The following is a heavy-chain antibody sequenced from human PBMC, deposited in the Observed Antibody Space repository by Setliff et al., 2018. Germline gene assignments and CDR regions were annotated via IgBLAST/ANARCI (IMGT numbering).Heavy chain of an antibody. CDR3: AREWGSSSWSSPRYYYYGMDV. CDR1: GGSISSYY. D-gene: IGHD6-13*01. V-gene: IGHV4-59*01. J-gene: IGHJ6*02. CDR2: IYYSGST. Sequence: SETLSLTCTVSGGSISSYYWSWIRQPPGKGLEWIAYIYYSGSTNYNPSLKSRVTISVDTAKNQFSLKLSSVTAADTAVYYCAREWGSSSWSSPRYYYYGMDVWGQGTTVTVSS.